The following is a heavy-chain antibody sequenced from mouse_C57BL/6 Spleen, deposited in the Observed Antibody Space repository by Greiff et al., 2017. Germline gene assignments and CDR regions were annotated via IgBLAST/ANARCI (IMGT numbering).Heavy chain of an antibody. CDR3: ASSSDFDY. J-gene: IGHJ2*01. V-gene: IGHV1-50*01. CDR1: GYTFTSYW. CDR2: IDPSDSYT. Sequence: VQLQQPGAELVKPGASVKLSCKASGYTFTSYWMQWVKQRPGQGLEWIGEIDPSDSYTNYNQKFKGKATLTVDTSSSTAYMQLSSLTSEDSAVYYCASSSDFDYWGQGTTLTVSS.